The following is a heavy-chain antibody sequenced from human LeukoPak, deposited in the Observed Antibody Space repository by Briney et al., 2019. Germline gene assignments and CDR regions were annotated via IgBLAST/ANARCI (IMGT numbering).Heavy chain of an antibody. CDR2: IYYSGST. CDR1: GGSISTYY. Sequence: PSETLSLTCTVSGGSISTYYWSWIRQPPGKGLEWIGYIYYSGSTYYNPSLKSRVTISVDTSKNQFSLKLSSVTAADTAVYYCARGRVSPGYFDYWGQGTLVTVSS. J-gene: IGHJ4*02. CDR3: ARGRVSPGYFDY. V-gene: IGHV4-59*12.